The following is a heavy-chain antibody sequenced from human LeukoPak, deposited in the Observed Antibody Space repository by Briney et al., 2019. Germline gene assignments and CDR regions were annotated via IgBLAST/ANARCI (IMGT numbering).Heavy chain of an antibody. CDR3: ARVSGISWFDP. V-gene: IGHV4-34*01. D-gene: IGHD1-14*01. CDR1: GGSFRGYY. Sequence: SETLSLTCAVYGGSFRGYYWSWIRQPPGKGLEWIGEINHSGSTNYNPSLKSRVTISVDTSKNQFSLKLSSVTAADTAVYYCARVSGISWFDPWGQGTLVTVSS. J-gene: IGHJ5*02. CDR2: INHSGST.